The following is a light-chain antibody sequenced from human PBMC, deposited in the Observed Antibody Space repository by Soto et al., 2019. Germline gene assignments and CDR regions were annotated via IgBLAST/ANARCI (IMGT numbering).Light chain of an antibody. CDR2: DAS. J-gene: IGKJ4*01. CDR1: QSVSKY. V-gene: IGKV3-11*01. CDR3: QQRANWPLT. Sequence: EIVLTQSPATLSLSPGERATLSCRAGQSVSKYLAWYQQKPGQAPRLLIYDASNRATGIPARFSGSGSGTDFTLTISSLAPEDFAVYYCQQRANWPLTFGGGTKVAIK.